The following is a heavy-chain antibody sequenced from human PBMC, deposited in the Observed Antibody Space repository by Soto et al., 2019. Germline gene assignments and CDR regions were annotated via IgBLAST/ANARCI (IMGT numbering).Heavy chain of an antibody. V-gene: IGHV1-46*03. CDR1: GYTFTSYY. CDR3: ARAPGLALAAIRPHYYYYMDV. D-gene: IGHD6-19*01. J-gene: IGHJ6*03. Sequence: ASVKVSCKASGYTFTSYYIHWVRQAPGQGLEWMGIINPSGGNTTYAQKLQGRVTMTRDTSTSTVYMELRSLRSEDMAMYYCARAPGLALAAIRPHYYYYMDVWGKGTTVTVSS. CDR2: INPSGGNT.